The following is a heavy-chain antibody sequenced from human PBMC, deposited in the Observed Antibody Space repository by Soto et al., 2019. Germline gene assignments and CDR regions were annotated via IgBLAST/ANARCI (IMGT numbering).Heavy chain of an antibody. CDR1: GFTFTSYG. CDR3: VSDRGYGHASAPYS. Sequence: QAHLVESGGGVVQPGRSLRLSCAASGFTFTSYGMHWVRQAPGTRLEWVAVISYDGGLQHYADSVKGRFTISRDNSKNMVLLQMNSLRAEDTAVYYCVSDRGYGHASAPYSWGQGALGSVSS. D-gene: IGHD5-18*01. J-gene: IGHJ4*02. V-gene: IGHV3-30*03. CDR2: ISYDGGLQ.